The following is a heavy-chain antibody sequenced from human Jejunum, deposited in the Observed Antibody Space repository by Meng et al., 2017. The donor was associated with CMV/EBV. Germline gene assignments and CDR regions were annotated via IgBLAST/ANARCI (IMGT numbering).Heavy chain of an antibody. D-gene: IGHD4-23*01. Sequence: CKASGYTFTASWTHWVRQAPGQGLEWMGRIHPNAGSIDYAQKFQGRVTMTRDTSISTVYMDLSSLTSDDTAVYYCTRDYSGNWAIDYWGQGTLVTVSS. J-gene: IGHJ4*02. CDR1: GYTFTASW. CDR2: IHPNAGSI. CDR3: TRDYSGNWAIDY. V-gene: IGHV1-2*06.